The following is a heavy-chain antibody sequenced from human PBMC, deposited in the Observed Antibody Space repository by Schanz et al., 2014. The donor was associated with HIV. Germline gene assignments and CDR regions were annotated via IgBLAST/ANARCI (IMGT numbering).Heavy chain of an antibody. D-gene: IGHD1-20*01. Sequence: EVQLVESGGGLVQSGRSLRISCAASGFDFGNYGMHWVRQVPGKGLEWVSGINWNSGDIGYADSVKGRFTISRDNAKNSLYLQMNSLRVEDTALYYCAKDRITGTAPPNYGMDVWGQGTTVTVSS. V-gene: IGHV3-9*01. CDR1: GFDFGNYG. J-gene: IGHJ6*02. CDR3: AKDRITGTAPPNYGMDV. CDR2: INWNSGDI.